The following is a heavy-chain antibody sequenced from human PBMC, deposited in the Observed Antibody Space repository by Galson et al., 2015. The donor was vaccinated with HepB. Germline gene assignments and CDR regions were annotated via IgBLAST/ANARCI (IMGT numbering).Heavy chain of an antibody. CDR3: ARDGAPGSQLPVNWSDP. CDR1: GHTFTGYY. Sequence: SVKVSCKASGHTFTGYYMHWVRQAPGQGLEWMGRINPNSGGTNYAQKFQGRVTMTRDTSISTAYMELSRLRSDDTAVYYCARDGAPGSQLPVNWSDPWGQGTLVTVSS. D-gene: IGHD2-2*01. V-gene: IGHV1-2*06. J-gene: IGHJ5*02. CDR2: INPNSGGT.